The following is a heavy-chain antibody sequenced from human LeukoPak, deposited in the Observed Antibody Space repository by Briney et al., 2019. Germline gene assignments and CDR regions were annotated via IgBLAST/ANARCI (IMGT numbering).Heavy chain of an antibody. D-gene: IGHD2-2*01. V-gene: IGHV1-2*02. CDR2: INPNSGGT. J-gene: IGHJ3*02. CDR1: GYTFTGYY. Sequence: ASVKVSCKASGYTFTGYYMHWVRQAPGQGLEWMGWINPNSGGTNYAQKFQGRVTMTRDTSISTAYMELRSLRSDDTAVYFCARARGVIIPAADAFDIWGQGTMVTVSS. CDR3: ARARGVIIPAADAFDI.